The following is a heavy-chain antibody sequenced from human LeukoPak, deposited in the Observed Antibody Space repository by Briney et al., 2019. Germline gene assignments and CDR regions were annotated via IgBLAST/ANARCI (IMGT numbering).Heavy chain of an antibody. CDR3: AKDLGVVVPAAIGY. Sequence: GGSLRLSCAASGFTFGSYAMSWVRQAPGKGLEWVSAISGSGGSTYYADSVKGRFTISRDNSKNTLYLQMNSLRAEDTAVYYCAKDLGVVVPAAIGYWGQGTLVTVSS. CDR1: GFTFGSYA. J-gene: IGHJ4*02. D-gene: IGHD2-2*01. V-gene: IGHV3-23*01. CDR2: ISGSGGST.